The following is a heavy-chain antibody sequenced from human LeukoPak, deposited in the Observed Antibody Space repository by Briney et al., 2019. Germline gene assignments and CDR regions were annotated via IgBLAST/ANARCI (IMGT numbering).Heavy chain of an antibody. CDR2: IYYSGST. D-gene: IGHD2-2*01. Sequence: SETLSLTCTVSGGSISSYYWGWIRQPPGKGLEWIGYIYYSGSTNYNPSLKSRVTISVDTSKNQFSLKLSSVTAADTAVYYCARIGHDLYQTFDSWGHGTLITVSS. CDR1: GGSISSYY. V-gene: IGHV4-59*01. J-gene: IGHJ5*01. CDR3: ARIGHDLYQTFDS.